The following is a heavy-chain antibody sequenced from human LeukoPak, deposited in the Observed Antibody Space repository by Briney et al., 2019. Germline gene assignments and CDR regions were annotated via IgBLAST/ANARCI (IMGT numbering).Heavy chain of an antibody. Sequence: PGGSLRLSCAASGFTFSSYAMSWVRQAPGKGLEWVSAISCSGGSTYYADSVKGRFTISRDNSKNTLYLQMNSLRAEDTAVYYCAKAYYYDSSGYGDAFDIWGQGTMVTVSS. D-gene: IGHD3-22*01. V-gene: IGHV3-23*01. CDR2: ISCSGGST. CDR1: GFTFSSYA. J-gene: IGHJ3*02. CDR3: AKAYYYDSSGYGDAFDI.